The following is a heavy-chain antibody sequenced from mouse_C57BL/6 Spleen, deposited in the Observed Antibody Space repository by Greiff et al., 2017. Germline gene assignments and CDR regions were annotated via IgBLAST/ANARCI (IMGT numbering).Heavy chain of an antibody. CDR2: ISSGGDYI. V-gene: IGHV5-9-1*02. CDR3: TREGLNYGNYPYAMDY. Sequence: EVKLVESGEGLVKPGGSLKLSCAASGFTFSSYAMSWVRQTPEKRLEWVAYISSGGDYIYYADTVKGRFTISRDNARNTLYLQMSSLKSEDTAMYYCTREGLNYGNYPYAMDYWGQGTSVTVSS. D-gene: IGHD2-1*01. J-gene: IGHJ4*01. CDR1: GFTFSSYA.